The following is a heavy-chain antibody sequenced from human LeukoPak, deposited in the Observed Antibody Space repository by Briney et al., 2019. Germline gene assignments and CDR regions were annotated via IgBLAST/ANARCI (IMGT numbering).Heavy chain of an antibody. CDR2: IYSGGST. J-gene: IGHJ4*02. V-gene: IGHV3-53*01. Sequence: ETLSLTCTVSGGSISSYYWSWIRQPPGKGLEWVSVIYSGGSTYYADSVKGRFTISRDNSKNTLYLQMNSLRAEDTAVYYCARDEGAAAGKGLDYWGQGTLVTVSS. CDR3: ARDEGAAAGKGLDY. D-gene: IGHD6-13*01. CDR1: GGSISSYY.